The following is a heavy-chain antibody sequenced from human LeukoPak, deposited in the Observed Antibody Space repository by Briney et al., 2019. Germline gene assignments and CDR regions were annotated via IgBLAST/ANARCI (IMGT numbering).Heavy chain of an antibody. CDR3: ARGVWAPFDS. Sequence: GGSLRLSCAASGFSLSNYWMNWVRQAPGKGLEWVANIKQDGSKKNHVDSVKGRFSISRDNAKNSLILQMNSLRDEDTAVYYCARGVWAPFDSWGQGTLVSVS. J-gene: IGHJ4*02. CDR1: GFSLSNYW. D-gene: IGHD7-27*01. V-gene: IGHV3-7*01. CDR2: IKQDGSKK.